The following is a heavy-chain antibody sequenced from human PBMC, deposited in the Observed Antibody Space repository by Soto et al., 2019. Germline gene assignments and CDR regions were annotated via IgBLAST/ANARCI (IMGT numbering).Heavy chain of an antibody. CDR2: IYYSGST. J-gene: IGHJ4*02. CDR1: GGSISSGYY. D-gene: IGHD4-17*01. Sequence: QVQLQESGPGLVKPSQTLSLTCTVSGGSISSGYYWSWIRQHPGKGLEWIGYIYYSGSTKYNPSLKSRVTMSVDTSKNQFSLKLTSVTAADTAVYYCARESYGGNSAFDSWGQGTLVTVSS. CDR3: ARESYGGNSAFDS. V-gene: IGHV4-31*03.